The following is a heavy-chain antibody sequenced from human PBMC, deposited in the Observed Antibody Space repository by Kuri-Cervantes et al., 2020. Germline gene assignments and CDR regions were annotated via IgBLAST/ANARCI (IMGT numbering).Heavy chain of an antibody. CDR1: GGTFSSYA. Sequence: SVKVSCKASGGTFSSYAISWVRQAPGQGLEWMGGIIPIFGTANYAQKFQGRVTITADESTSTAYMELSSLRSEDTAVYYCAREPSYGVQGFGYMDVWGKGTTVTDSS. V-gene: IGHV1-69*13. D-gene: IGHD3-10*01. J-gene: IGHJ6*03. CDR3: AREPSYGVQGFGYMDV. CDR2: IIPIFGTA.